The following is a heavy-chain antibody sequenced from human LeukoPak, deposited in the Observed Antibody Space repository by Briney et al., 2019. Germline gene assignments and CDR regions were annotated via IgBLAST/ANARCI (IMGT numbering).Heavy chain of an antibody. Sequence: PSETLSLTCAVYGGSFSGYYWSWIRQPPGKGLEWIGEINHSGSTNYNPSLKSRVTISVDTSKNQFSLKLSSVTAAGTAVYYCARIWGFTGYHFDYWGQGTLVTVSS. V-gene: IGHV4-34*01. J-gene: IGHJ4*02. CDR2: INHSGST. CDR3: ARIWGFTGYHFDY. CDR1: GGSFSGYY. D-gene: IGHD7-27*01.